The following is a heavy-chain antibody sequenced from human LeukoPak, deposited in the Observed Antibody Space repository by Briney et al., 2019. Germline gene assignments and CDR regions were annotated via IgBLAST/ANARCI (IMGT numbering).Heavy chain of an antibody. CDR3: ARGISSGIVVTAIAY. D-gene: IGHD2-21*02. Sequence: GGSLRLSCAASGFTFSSYAMHWVRQAPGKGLEWMAVISDGGSDKYYADSVRGRFTISRDNSENTLSLQMSSLRAEDTAVYYCARGISSGIVVTAIAYWGQGTLVTVSS. CDR2: ISDGGSDK. V-gene: IGHV3-30-3*01. J-gene: IGHJ4*02. CDR1: GFTFSSYA.